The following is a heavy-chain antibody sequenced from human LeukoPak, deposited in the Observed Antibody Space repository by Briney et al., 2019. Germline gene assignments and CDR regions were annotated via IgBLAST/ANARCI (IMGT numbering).Heavy chain of an antibody. CDR3: ARRTRSLDYYYYMDV. J-gene: IGHJ6*03. D-gene: IGHD3-16*01. Sequence: ASVKVSCKASGYTFTGYYMHWVRQAPGQGLEWMGWMNPNSGNTGYAQKFQGRVTMTRNTSISTAYMELSSLRSEDTAVYYCARRTRSLDYYYYMDVWGKGTTVTISS. CDR1: GYTFTGYY. CDR2: MNPNSGNT. V-gene: IGHV1-8*02.